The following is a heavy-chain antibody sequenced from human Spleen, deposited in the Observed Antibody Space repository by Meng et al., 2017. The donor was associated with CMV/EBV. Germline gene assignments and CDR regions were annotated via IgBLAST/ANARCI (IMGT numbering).Heavy chain of an antibody. CDR3: AGIAAAGTSKAYYYGMDV. V-gene: IGHV3-53*01. Sequence: GGSLRLSCAASGFTVSSNYMSWVRQAPGKGLEWVSVIYSGGSTYYADSVKGRFTISRDNAKNSLYLQMNSLRAEDTAVYYYAGIAAAGTSKAYYYGMDVWGQGTTVTVSS. CDR1: GFTVSSNY. CDR2: IYSGGST. J-gene: IGHJ6*02. D-gene: IGHD6-13*01.